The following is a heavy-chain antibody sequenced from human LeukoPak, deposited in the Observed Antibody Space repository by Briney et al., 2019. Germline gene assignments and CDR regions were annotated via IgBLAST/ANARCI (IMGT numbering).Heavy chain of an antibody. CDR2: ISGSGGST. J-gene: IGHJ4*02. Sequence: GGSLRLSCAASGFTFSSYAMSWVRQAPGKGLEWVSAISGSGGSTYYADSVKGRFTISRDNSKNTLYLQMNSLRAEDTAVYYCARGGGGYEVGIDYWGQGTLVTVSS. V-gene: IGHV3-23*01. CDR3: ARGGGGYEVGIDY. D-gene: IGHD5-12*01. CDR1: GFTFSSYA.